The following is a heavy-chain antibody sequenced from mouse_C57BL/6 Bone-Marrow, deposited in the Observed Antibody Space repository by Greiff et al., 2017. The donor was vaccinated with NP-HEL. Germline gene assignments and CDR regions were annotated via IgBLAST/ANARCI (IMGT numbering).Heavy chain of an antibody. Sequence: QVQLQQSGAELARPGASVKLSCKASGYTFTSYGISWVKQRPGQGLEWIGEIYPRSGNTYYNEKFKGKATLTADKSSSTAYMELRSLTSEDSAVYFCARKDYSNFKAYWGQGTLVTVSA. CDR3: ARKDYSNFKAY. D-gene: IGHD2-5*01. CDR1: GYTFTSYG. V-gene: IGHV1-81*01. CDR2: IYPRSGNT. J-gene: IGHJ3*01.